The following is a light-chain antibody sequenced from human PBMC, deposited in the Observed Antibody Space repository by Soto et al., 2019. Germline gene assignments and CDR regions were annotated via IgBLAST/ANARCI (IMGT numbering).Light chain of an antibody. Sequence: QSVVTQPASVSGSPGLSIAISCTGTSSDVGGCNSVSWYQQHPGKAPKLMIYDVSNRPSGVSNRFSGSKSGNTASLTISGLQAEDEGDYYCSSYTTGGSYVFGTGTKVTVL. J-gene: IGLJ1*01. V-gene: IGLV2-14*01. CDR1: SSDVGGCNS. CDR3: SSYTTGGSYV. CDR2: DVS.